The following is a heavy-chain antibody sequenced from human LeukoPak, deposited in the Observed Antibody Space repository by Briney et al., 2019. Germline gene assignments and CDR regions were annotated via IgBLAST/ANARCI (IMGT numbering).Heavy chain of an antibody. CDR2: IYYSGST. Sequence: SETLSLTCTVSGGSISSGGYYGSWIRQHPGKGLEWIGYIYYSGSTYYNPSLKSRVTISVDTSKNQFSLKLSSVTAADTAVYYCAREGQQLVPGVDYWGQGTLVTVSS. J-gene: IGHJ4*02. CDR3: AREGQQLVPGVDY. CDR1: GGSISSGGYY. D-gene: IGHD6-13*01. V-gene: IGHV4-31*03.